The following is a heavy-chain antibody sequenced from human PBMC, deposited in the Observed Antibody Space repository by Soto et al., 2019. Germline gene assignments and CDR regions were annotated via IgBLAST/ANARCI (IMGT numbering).Heavy chain of an antibody. V-gene: IGHV1-18*01. D-gene: IGHD1-26*01. CDR1: GYTFTSYG. J-gene: IGHJ4*02. CDR3: AKVKWELLLCDY. Sequence: QVQLVQSGAEVKKPGASVKVSCKASGYTFTSYGISCVQQAPGQGLEWMGWLSAYNGNTNYAQKLQGRVTMTTDTSTSTAYIALRSPRSDDTAAYYCAKVKWELLLCDYWGQGTLVTVS. CDR2: LSAYNGNT.